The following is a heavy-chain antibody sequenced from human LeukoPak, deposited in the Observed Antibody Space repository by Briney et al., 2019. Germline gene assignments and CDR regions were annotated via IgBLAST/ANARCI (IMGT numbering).Heavy chain of an antibody. J-gene: IGHJ3*02. CDR2: INHSGST. Sequence: SETLSLTCAVYGGSFSGYYWSWIRQPPGKGLEWIGEINHSGSTNYNPSLKSRVTITVDTSKNQFSLKLSSVTAADTAVYYCAKSNGYGLVDIWGQGTMVTVSS. CDR1: GGSFSGYY. V-gene: IGHV4-34*01. CDR3: AKSNGYGLVDI. D-gene: IGHD3-10*01.